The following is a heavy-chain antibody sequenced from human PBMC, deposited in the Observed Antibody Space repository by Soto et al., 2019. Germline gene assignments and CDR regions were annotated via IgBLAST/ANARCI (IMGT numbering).Heavy chain of an antibody. Sequence: PSETLSLTCTVSGGSISSYYWSWIRQPAGKGLEWIGRIYTSGSTNYNPSLKSRVTMPVDTSKNQFSLKLSSVTAADTAVYYCARVDRQTQAAFAIWGQGTMVTVSS. V-gene: IGHV4-4*07. CDR2: IYTSGST. J-gene: IGHJ3*02. CDR3: ARVDRQTQAAFAI. CDR1: GGSISSYY.